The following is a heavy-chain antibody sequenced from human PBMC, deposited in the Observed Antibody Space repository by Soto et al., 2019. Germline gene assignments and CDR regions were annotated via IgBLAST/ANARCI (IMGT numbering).Heavy chain of an antibody. V-gene: IGHV4-31*03. D-gene: IGHD1-7*01. CDR3: ARTTSGLELFDY. J-gene: IGHJ4*02. CDR2: IYDSGST. CDR1: GGSISSGGYF. Sequence: LSLTCTVAGGSISSGGYFWSWIRQHPGKGLECIGYIYDSGSTYYNPSLKSRVSISVDTSQNQFSLKVTSVTAADTAVYYCARTTSGLELFDYWGPGTLVTVSS.